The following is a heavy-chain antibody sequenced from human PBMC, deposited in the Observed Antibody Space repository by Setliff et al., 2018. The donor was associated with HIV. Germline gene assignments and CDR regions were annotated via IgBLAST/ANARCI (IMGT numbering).Heavy chain of an antibody. J-gene: IGHJ6*02. D-gene: IGHD2-15*01. V-gene: IGHV3-30*02. Sequence: SLKISCAASVFTFNNYGMNWVRQAPGKGLEWVAFIRDDGSRKYYVDSVKGRFTISRDNSKNTLYLQMNSLRVEDTAVYYCAKDVCSGAYCYAYYYYGMDVWGQGTMVTVSS. CDR2: IRDDGSRK. CDR3: AKDVCSGAYCYAYYYYGMDV. CDR1: VFTFNNYG.